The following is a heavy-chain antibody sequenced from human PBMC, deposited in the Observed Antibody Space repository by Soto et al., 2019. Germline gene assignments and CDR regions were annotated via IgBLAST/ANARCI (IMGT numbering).Heavy chain of an antibody. CDR1: GGSISSSSYY. CDR3: ARHGATAISGMDV. J-gene: IGHJ6*02. V-gene: IGHV4-39*01. CDR2: IYYSGST. Sequence: SETMYLTCTVSGGSISSSSYYWGGIRQPPGKGLEWIGSIYYSGSTYYNPSLKSRVTISVDTSKNQFSLKLSSVTAADTAVYYCARHGATAISGMDVWGQGTTVTVSS. D-gene: IGHD2-21*02.